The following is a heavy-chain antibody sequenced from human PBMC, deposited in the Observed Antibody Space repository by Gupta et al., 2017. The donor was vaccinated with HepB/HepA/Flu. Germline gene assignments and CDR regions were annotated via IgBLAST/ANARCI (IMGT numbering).Heavy chain of an antibody. CDR2: INWNSGKM. CDR1: GFTFEEYA. J-gene: IGHJ4*02. Sequence: EVQLVESGGGLVQPGRSLRVSCAASGFTFEEYAMQWVRQAPGKGLEWVSAINWNSGKMGYANSVKGRFTITRDNAKKSLFLEMNSLRPEDTALYYCVKDRIAGYSSSWGGKDSWGQGTLVTVSA. D-gene: IGHD6-13*01. CDR3: VKDRIAGYSSSWGGKDS. V-gene: IGHV3-9*01.